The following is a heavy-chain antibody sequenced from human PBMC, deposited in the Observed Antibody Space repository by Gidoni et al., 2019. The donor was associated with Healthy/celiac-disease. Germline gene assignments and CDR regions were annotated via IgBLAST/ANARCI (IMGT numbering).Heavy chain of an antibody. Sequence: VLPQESGPGLVKPLGTPSLTCAVSRGSIPSSNWWSWVRQPPGKGLEWIGEIYHSGSTNYNPSLKSRVTISVDKSKNQFSLKLSSVTAADTAVYYCASGWANSDYYGMDVWGQGTTVTVSS. CDR3: ASGWANSDYYGMDV. CDR2: IYHSGST. D-gene: IGHD6-19*01. V-gene: IGHV4-4*03. CDR1: RGSIPSSNW. J-gene: IGHJ6*02.